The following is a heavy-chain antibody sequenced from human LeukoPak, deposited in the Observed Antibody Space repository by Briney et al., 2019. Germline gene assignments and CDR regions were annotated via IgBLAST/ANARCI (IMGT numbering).Heavy chain of an antibody. D-gene: IGHD2-15*01. CDR2: FDPEDGET. CDR1: GYTLTELS. CDR3: ATAYIRMGFGGPYFDY. V-gene: IGHV1-24*01. Sequence: ASVKVSCTVSGYTLTELSMHWVQRAPGKGLEWMGGFDPEDGETIYAQKFQGRVTMTEDTSTDTAYMELSSLRSEDTAVYYCATAYIRMGFGGPYFDYWGQGTLVTVSS. J-gene: IGHJ4*02.